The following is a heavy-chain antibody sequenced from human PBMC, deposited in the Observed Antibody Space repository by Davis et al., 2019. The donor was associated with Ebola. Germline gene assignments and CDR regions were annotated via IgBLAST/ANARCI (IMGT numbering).Heavy chain of an antibody. CDR1: GFTFSSYA. V-gene: IGHV3-23*01. D-gene: IGHD2-2*02. J-gene: IGHJ6*03. CDR2: ISGSGGST. CDR3: ANPRVPAAIPYYYYMDV. Sequence: GESLKISCAASGFTFSSYAMSWVRQAPGKGLEWVSAISGSGGSTYYADSVKGRFTISRDNSKNTLYLQMNSLRAEDTAVYYCANPRVPAAIPYYYYMDVWGKGTTVTVSS.